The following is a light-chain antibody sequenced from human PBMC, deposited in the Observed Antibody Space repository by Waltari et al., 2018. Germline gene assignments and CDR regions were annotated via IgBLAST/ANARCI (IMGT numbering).Light chain of an antibody. CDR1: ALPTEY. J-gene: IGLJ1*01. CDR3: QSADSSGTYYV. V-gene: IGLV3-25*03. Sequence: SYELTQSPSQSVSPGQTATITCSGDALPTEYVNWYQQKPGQAPVLIIYKDEERPPGIPERFSGSSSGTTATLTISGVQAEDEADYYCQSADSSGTYYVFAAGTKVTVL. CDR2: KDE.